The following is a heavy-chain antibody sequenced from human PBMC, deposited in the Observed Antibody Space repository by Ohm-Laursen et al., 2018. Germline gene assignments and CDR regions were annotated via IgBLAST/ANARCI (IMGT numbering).Heavy chain of an antibody. Sequence: SETLSLTCTVSGGSISSFYWSWIRQPPGKGLEWIGNIYDTGSSKYNPSLKSRVIISVDTSKNQFSLKLTSVTAADTAVYYCVRGGPGGTPDDYWGQGTLVTVSS. CDR1: GGSISSFY. J-gene: IGHJ4*02. CDR3: VRGGPGGTPDDY. D-gene: IGHD1-7*01. CDR2: IYDTGSS. V-gene: IGHV4-59*01.